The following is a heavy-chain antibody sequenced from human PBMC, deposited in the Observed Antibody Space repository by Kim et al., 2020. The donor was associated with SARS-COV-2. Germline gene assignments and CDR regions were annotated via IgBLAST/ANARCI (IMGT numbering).Heavy chain of an antibody. D-gene: IGHD2-15*01. CDR1: GFTFSIYG. V-gene: IGHV3-30*03. CDR3: ATARGGSYYYGMDV. Sequence: GRSLRPSCAASGFTFSIYGMHWVRQAPGKGLEWVAVISYDGSNKYYADSVKGRFTISRDNSKNTLYLQMNSLRPEDTAVYYCATARGGSYYYGMDVWGQG. J-gene: IGHJ6*02. CDR2: ISYDGSNK.